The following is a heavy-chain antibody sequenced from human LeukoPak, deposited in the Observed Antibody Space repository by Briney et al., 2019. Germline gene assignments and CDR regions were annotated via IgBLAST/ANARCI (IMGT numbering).Heavy chain of an antibody. D-gene: IGHD6-13*01. CDR1: AYILTRNW. Sequence: GESLAISCKISAYILTRNWIGWVGQVPGKGLEWMGLAYPGDSGTKYSPSFQGQVTISADKSISTAYLQWSSLKASDTAMYYCARGSSSWYTHDYWGQGTLVTVSS. CDR3: ARGSSSWYTHDY. V-gene: IGHV5-51*01. CDR2: AYPGDSGT. J-gene: IGHJ4*02.